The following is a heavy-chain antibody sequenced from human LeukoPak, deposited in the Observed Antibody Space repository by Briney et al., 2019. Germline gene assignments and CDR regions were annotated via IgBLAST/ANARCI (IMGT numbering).Heavy chain of an antibody. D-gene: IGHD3-3*01. CDR2: ISYDGSNK. Sequence: PGGSLRLSCAASGFTFSSYAMHWVRQAPGKGLEWVAVISYDGSNKYYADSVKGRFTISRDNSKNTLYLQMNSLRAEDTAVYYCARDHSGMHRFWSGYYNYYYMDVWGKGTTVTVSS. CDR1: GFTFSSYA. V-gene: IGHV3-30-3*01. J-gene: IGHJ6*03. CDR3: ARDHSGMHRFWSGYYNYYYMDV.